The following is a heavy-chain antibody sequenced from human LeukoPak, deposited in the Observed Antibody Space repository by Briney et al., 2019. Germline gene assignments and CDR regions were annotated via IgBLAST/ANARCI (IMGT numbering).Heavy chain of an antibody. D-gene: IGHD5-24*01. CDR1: GFTFSSYS. CDR2: ISSSSSYI. Sequence: GGSLRLSCAASGFTFSSYSMNWVRQAPGKGLEWVSSISSSSSYIYYADSVKGRFTISRDNAKNSLYLQMNSLRAEDTAVYYCAKDRRWLQGGAFDIWGQGTMVTVSS. V-gene: IGHV3-21*01. CDR3: AKDRRWLQGGAFDI. J-gene: IGHJ3*02.